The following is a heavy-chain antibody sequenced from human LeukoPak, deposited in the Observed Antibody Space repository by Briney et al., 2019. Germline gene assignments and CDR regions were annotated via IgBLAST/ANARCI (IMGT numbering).Heavy chain of an antibody. CDR1: GGSISSGSYY. CDR3: AREVVAVATAFDP. V-gene: IGHV4-61*02. D-gene: IGHD2-15*01. CDR2: IYTSGST. J-gene: IGHJ5*02. Sequence: PSETLSLTCTVSGGSISSGSYYWRWIRQPAGKGLEWIGRIYTSGSTNYNPSLKSRVTISVDTSKNQFSLKLSSVTAADTAVYYCAREVVAVATAFDPWGQGTLVTVSS.